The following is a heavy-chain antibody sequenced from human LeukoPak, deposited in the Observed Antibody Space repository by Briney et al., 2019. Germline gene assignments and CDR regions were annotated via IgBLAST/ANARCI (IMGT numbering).Heavy chain of an antibody. CDR3: ARHGYCSGGSCYEANYMDV. Sequence: SETLSLTCTVSGYSIGSEYYWGWIRQPPGRGLEWIGSIYQSGSTYYNPSLKSRVTISVDTSKNQFSLKLSSVTAADTAVYYCARHGYCSGGSCYEANYMDVWGKGTTVTVSS. D-gene: IGHD2-15*01. CDR1: GYSIGSEYY. CDR2: IYQSGST. J-gene: IGHJ6*03. V-gene: IGHV4-38-2*02.